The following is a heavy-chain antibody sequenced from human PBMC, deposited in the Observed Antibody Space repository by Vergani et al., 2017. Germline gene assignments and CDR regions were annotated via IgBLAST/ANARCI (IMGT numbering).Heavy chain of an antibody. J-gene: IGHJ5*02. D-gene: IGHD3/OR15-3a*01. Sequence: QVQLVQSGAEVKKPGSSVKVSCKASGGTFSSYAISWVRQAPGQGLEWMGRIIPILGTANYAQKFQGRVTMTRDTSTSTVYMELSSLRSEDTAVYYCARPSGLGDWFDPWGQGTLVTVSS. CDR1: GGTFSSYA. CDR2: IIPILGTA. V-gene: IGHV1-69*04. CDR3: ARPSGLGDWFDP.